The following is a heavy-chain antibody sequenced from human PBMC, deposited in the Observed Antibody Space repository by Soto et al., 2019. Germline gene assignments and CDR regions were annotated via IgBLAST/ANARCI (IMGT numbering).Heavy chain of an antibody. CDR3: ATSQKGYNWNYFDH. V-gene: IGHV4-39*01. Sequence: SETLSLTCAVSGASISGSYYYWAWLRQSPGKGPEWIGGVFYTGFTSYNPSLESRVSVSVDTSKSQFSLKLSAVTAADTAVYYCATSQKGYNWNYFDHWGQGALVTVSS. CDR2: VFYTGFT. D-gene: IGHD1-20*01. J-gene: IGHJ4*02. CDR1: GASISGSYYY.